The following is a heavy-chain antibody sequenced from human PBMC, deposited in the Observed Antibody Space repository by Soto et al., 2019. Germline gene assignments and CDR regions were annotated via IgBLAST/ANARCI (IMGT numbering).Heavy chain of an antibody. J-gene: IGHJ1*01. D-gene: IGHD4-17*01. Sequence: QVQLVQSGAEVKKPGASVKVSCKASGYTFTSYYMHWVRQAPGQGLEWMGIINPSGGSTSYAQKCQGRVTMTRDTSTSTVYMELSSLRSEDTAVYYCARETRVVPYSQHWGQGTLVTVSS. V-gene: IGHV1-46*03. CDR1: GYTFTSYY. CDR3: ARETRVVPYSQH. CDR2: INPSGGST.